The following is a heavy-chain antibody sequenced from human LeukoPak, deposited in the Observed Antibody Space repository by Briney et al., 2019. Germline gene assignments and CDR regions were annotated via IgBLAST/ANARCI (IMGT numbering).Heavy chain of an antibody. V-gene: IGHV1-46*01. J-gene: IGHJ4*02. CDR2: INPSGGST. Sequence: ASVKVSCKASGYTFTSYYMHWVRQAPGQGLEWMGIINPSGGSTSYAQKFQGRVTMTRDMSTSTVYMELSSLRTEDTALYYCAKDGGTVAGTFDYWGQGTLVTVSS. CDR3: AKDGGTVAGTFDY. CDR1: GYTFTSYY. D-gene: IGHD6-19*01.